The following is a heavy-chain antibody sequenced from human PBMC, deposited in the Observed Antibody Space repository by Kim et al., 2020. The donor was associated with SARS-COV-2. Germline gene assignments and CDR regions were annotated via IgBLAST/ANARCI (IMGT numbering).Heavy chain of an antibody. Sequence: HAPASVKSRYTITRDNSKNTLYLQMNSLRAEDTAVYYCARDPYYYDSSGWGQGTLVTVSS. CDR3: ARDPYYYDSSG. V-gene: IGHV3-53*01. J-gene: IGHJ4*02. D-gene: IGHD3-22*01.